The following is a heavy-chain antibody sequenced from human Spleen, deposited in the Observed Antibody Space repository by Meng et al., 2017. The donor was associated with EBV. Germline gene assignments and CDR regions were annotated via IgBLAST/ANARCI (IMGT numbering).Heavy chain of an antibody. CDR1: GGSIRSSNG. CDR2: IYHSGST. V-gene: IGHV4-4*02. CDR3: ASGGGVDALGDY. D-gene: IGHD3-16*01. Sequence: VALHESGPGPVKPSGTLSLTCAVSGGSIRSSNGWSWVRQPPGKGLEWIGEIYHSGSTNYNPSLKSRVTISVDKSKNQFSLKLRSVTAADTAVYYCASGGGVDALGDYWGQGTLVTVSS. J-gene: IGHJ4*02.